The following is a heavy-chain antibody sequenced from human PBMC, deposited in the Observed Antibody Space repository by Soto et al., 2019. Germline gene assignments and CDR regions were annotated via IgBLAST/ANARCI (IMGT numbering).Heavy chain of an antibody. Sequence: SQTRSLTFAISGDSVSSNSSAWNWIRQSPSRGLEWLGRTYYRSKWYNDYAVSVKSRITINPDTSKNQFSLQLNSVTPEDTAVYYCARAGTEYRYGLWYFDYWGQGPLVTVSS. CDR2: TYYRSKWYN. D-gene: IGHD5-18*01. J-gene: IGHJ4*02. CDR3: ARAGTEYRYGLWYFDY. V-gene: IGHV6-1*01. CDR1: GDSVSSNSSA.